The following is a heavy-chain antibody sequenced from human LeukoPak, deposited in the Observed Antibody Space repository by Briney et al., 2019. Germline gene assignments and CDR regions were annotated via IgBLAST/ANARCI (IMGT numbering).Heavy chain of an antibody. CDR1: AYSISDGWV. D-gene: IGHD1-26*01. CDR2: IYRSGTT. Sequence: PSGTLSLTCTVSAYSISDGWVWGMIRQPPGKGLEWIGSIYRSGTTYYNPSIKSRVTMSVDTSNNQFSLKLTSVTAADTAMYYCSRLSHVAGAPKVSWFDPWGQGTLVTVSS. CDR3: SRLSHVAGAPKVSWFDP. V-gene: IGHV4-38-2*02. J-gene: IGHJ5*02.